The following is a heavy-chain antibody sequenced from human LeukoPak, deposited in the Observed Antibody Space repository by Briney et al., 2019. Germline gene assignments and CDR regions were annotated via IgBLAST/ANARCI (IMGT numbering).Heavy chain of an antibody. CDR2: IKQDGSEK. CDR3: ARVAHDVLGFAERLPQKLYYFDY. V-gene: IGHV3-7*01. CDR1: GFIFSNYW. Sequence: TGGSLRLSCAASGFIFSNYWMTWVRQAPGKGLEWVSTIKQDGSEKYYVDSVRGRFTISRDNAKNSLFLQMDSLRAEDTGVYFCARVAHDVLGFAERLPQKLYYFDYWGQGILVTVSS. J-gene: IGHJ4*02. D-gene: IGHD3-3*01.